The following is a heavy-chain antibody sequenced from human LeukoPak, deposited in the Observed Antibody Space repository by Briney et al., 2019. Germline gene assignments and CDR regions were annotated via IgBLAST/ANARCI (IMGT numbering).Heavy chain of an antibody. CDR1: GFTFSSYA. D-gene: IGHD4-17*01. V-gene: IGHV3-30-3*01. CDR2: ISYDGSNK. J-gene: IGHJ3*02. Sequence: GGSLRLSCAASGFTFSSYAMHWVRQAPGKGLEWVAVISYDGSNKYYADSVKGRFTISRDNSKNTLYLQMNSLRAEDTAVYYCARDKGLRDDYGDPADAFDIWGQGTMVTVSS. CDR3: ARDKGLRDDYGDPADAFDI.